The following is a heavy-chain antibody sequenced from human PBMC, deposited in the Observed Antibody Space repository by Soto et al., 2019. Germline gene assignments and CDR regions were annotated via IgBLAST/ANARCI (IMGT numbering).Heavy chain of an antibody. Sequence: QVQLVQSGAEVKKPGASVKVSCKASGYTFTSYAMHWVRQAPGQRLEWMGWINAGNGNTKYSQKFRGRVTITRDTSASTAYMELSSLRSEDTAVYYCARSANPYYYYYGMDVWGQGTTVTVSS. V-gene: IGHV1-3*01. CDR2: INAGNGNT. D-gene: IGHD6-25*01. CDR1: GYTFTSYA. J-gene: IGHJ6*02. CDR3: ARSANPYYYYYGMDV.